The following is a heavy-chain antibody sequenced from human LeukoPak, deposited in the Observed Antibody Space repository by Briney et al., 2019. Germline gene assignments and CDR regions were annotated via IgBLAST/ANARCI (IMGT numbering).Heavy chain of an antibody. CDR3: ANDSAEWDYYDSSGSDY. Sequence: ASVKVSCKASGYIFTGYYIHWVRQAPGQGLEWMGWINPNSGDTNYAQKLQGRVTMTTDTSTSPAYMELRSLRSDDTAVYYCANDSAEWDYYDSSGSDYWGQGTLVTVSS. D-gene: IGHD3-22*01. CDR1: GYIFTGYY. V-gene: IGHV1-2*02. J-gene: IGHJ4*02. CDR2: INPNSGDT.